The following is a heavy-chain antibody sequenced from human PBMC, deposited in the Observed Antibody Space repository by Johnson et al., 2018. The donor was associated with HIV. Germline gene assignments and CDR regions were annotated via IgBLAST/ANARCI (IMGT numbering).Heavy chain of an antibody. Sequence: VQLVESGGGLIQPGGSLRLSCAASGFTVSSNYMSWVRQAPGTGLEWVSVIYSGGSTYYADSVKGRFTISRDNAKNTLYLQMNSLGAEDTAVYYCVRGDGVTSAFDIWGQGTMVTVSS. J-gene: IGHJ3*02. CDR1: GFTVSSNY. V-gene: IGHV3-53*01. CDR2: IYSGGST. CDR3: VRGDGVTSAFDI. D-gene: IGHD2-21*02.